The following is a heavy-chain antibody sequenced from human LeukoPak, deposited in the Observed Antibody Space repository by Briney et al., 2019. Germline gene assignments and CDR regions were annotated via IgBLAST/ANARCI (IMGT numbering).Heavy chain of an antibody. V-gene: IGHV1-2*02. CDR1: GYTFTGYY. CDR2: INPNSGGT. J-gene: IGHJ6*03. Sequence: ASVKVSCKASGYTFTGYYMHWVRQAPGQGLEWMGWINPNSGGTNYAQKFQGRVTMTTDTSTSTAYMELRSLRSDDTAVYYCARTRAEVGATNNYYYYYVDVWGKGTTVTISS. CDR3: ARTRAEVGATNNYYYYYVDV. D-gene: IGHD1-26*01.